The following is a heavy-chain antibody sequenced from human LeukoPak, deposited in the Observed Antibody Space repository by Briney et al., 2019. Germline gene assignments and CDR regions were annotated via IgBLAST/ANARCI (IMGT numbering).Heavy chain of an antibody. D-gene: IGHD6-19*01. CDR3: ARGPLIAVAGVRYYSYMDV. Sequence: SETLSLTCAVYGGSFSGYYWSWLRQPPGKGLEWIGEINHSGSTNYNPSLKSRVTISVDTSKNQFSLKLSSVTAADTAVYYCARGPLIAVAGVRYYSYMDVWGKGTTVTVSS. CDR2: INHSGST. J-gene: IGHJ6*03. CDR1: GGSFSGYY. V-gene: IGHV4-34*01.